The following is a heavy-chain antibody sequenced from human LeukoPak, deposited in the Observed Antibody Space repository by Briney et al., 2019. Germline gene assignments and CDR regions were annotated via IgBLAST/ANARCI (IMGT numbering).Heavy chain of an antibody. CDR2: INPSGGST. Sequence: ASVKVSCKASGYTFTNNFMHWVRQAPGQGLEWMGIINPSGGSTSYAQKFQGRVTMTRDMSTSTVYMELSSLRSEDTAVYYCARDRGSSSWYPKYYFDYWGQGTLVTVSS. CDR3: ARDRGSSSWYPKYYFDY. J-gene: IGHJ4*02. D-gene: IGHD6-13*01. V-gene: IGHV1-46*01. CDR1: GYTFTNNF.